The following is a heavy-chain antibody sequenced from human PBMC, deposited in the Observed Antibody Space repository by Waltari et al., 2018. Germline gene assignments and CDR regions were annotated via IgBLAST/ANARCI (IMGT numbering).Heavy chain of an antibody. J-gene: IGHJ4*02. V-gene: IGHV4-38-2*01. D-gene: IGHD3-22*01. Sequence: QVQLQESGPGLVKPSETLSLTCAVSGYSISSGYYWGWIRQPPGKGLEWIGSIYHSGSTYYNPSLKSRVTISVDTSNIQLSLKLSSVTAADTAVYFCAMGYYYDSSVHRSFDYWGQGTLVTVSS. CDR3: AMGYYYDSSVHRSFDY. CDR1: GYSISSGYY. CDR2: IYHSGST.